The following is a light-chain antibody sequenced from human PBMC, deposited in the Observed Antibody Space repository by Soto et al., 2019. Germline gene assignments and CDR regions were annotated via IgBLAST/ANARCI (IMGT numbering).Light chain of an antibody. Sequence: IQMTQSPSSLSASVGDRVTITCRASQSISSYLNWYQQKPGKAPKLLIYAASTLQSGVPSRFSGSGSGTDFTLTISCLQSEDFATYYCQQYYSYPLTFGGGTKVDI. CDR2: AAS. CDR1: QSISSY. CDR3: QQYYSYPLT. J-gene: IGKJ4*01. V-gene: IGKV1-39*01.